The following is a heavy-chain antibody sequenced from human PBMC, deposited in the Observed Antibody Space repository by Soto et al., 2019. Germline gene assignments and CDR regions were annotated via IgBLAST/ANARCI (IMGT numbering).Heavy chain of an antibody. V-gene: IGHV1-18*01. CDR1: GYTFTSYG. D-gene: IGHD6-13*01. Sequence: QVQLVQSGAEVKKPGASVKVSCKASGYTFTSYGISWVRQAPGQGLEWMGWISAYNGNTNYAQKLQGRVTMTTDTATSTAYMELRSLRSDDTAVYYCARDVAAACPPHYYYGMDVWGQGTTVTVSS. J-gene: IGHJ6*02. CDR2: ISAYNGNT. CDR3: ARDVAAACPPHYYYGMDV.